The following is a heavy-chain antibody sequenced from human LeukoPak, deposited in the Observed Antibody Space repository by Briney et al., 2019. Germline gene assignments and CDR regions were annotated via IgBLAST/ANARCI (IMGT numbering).Heavy chain of an antibody. V-gene: IGHV1-2*02. D-gene: IGHD3-16*02. CDR3: ARRSPSAWGSYRFDPSWFDP. J-gene: IGHJ5*02. CDR2: INPNSGGT. CDR1: GYTFTGYY. Sequence: ASVKVSCKASGYTFTGYYMHWVRQAPGQGLGWMGWINPNSGGTNYAQKFQGRVTMTRDTSISTAYMELSRLRSDDTAVYYCARRSPSAWGSYRFDPSWFDPWGQGTLVTVSS.